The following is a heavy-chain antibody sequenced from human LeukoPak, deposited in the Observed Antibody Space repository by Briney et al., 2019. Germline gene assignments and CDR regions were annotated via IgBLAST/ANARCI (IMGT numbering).Heavy chain of an antibody. D-gene: IGHD6-6*01. V-gene: IGHV1-2*02. J-gene: IGHJ6*03. CDR1: GYTFTGYY. CDR2: INPNSGGT. CDR3: ARVSSSSRQSSYYYYYYMDV. Sequence: GASVRVSCKPSGYTFTGYYMHRVRQAPGQGPEWMGWINPNSGGTNYVQKFHGRVAMTRNTSISTAYMELSRLRSDDTAVYYCARVSSSSRQSSYYYYYYMDVWGKGTTVTVSS.